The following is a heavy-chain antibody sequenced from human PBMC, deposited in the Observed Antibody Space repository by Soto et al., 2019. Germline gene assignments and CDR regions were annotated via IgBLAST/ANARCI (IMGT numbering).Heavy chain of an antibody. Sequence: SETLSLTCAVSGGSISSGGYSWSWIRQPPGKGLEWIGYIYHSGSTYYNPSLKSRVTISVDRSKNQFSLKLSSVTAADTAVYYCARDWRPYGDYDADWFDPWGPGTLVTVSS. CDR2: IYHSGST. J-gene: IGHJ5*02. CDR3: ARDWRPYGDYDADWFDP. D-gene: IGHD4-17*01. V-gene: IGHV4-30-2*01. CDR1: GGSISSGGYS.